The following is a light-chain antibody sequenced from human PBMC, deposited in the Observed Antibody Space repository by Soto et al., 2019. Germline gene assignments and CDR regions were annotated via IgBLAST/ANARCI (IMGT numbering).Light chain of an antibody. CDR1: QSISRQ. Sequence: DIQMTQSPSTLSASVGDRVSITCRASQSISRQLAWYQQKPGKAPNLLIYQASNLETGVPSRFSGSGSGTDFTLTISSLQPEDFATYYCQQANSFPITFGQGTRLEIK. CDR2: QAS. V-gene: IGKV1-5*03. J-gene: IGKJ5*01. CDR3: QQANSFPIT.